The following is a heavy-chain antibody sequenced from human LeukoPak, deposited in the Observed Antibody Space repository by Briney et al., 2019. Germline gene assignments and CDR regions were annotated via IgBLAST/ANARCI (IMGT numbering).Heavy chain of an antibody. J-gene: IGHJ4*02. Sequence: PSETLSLTCTVSGGSLSSYYWSWIRQPPGKGLEWIGYIYYSGSAKYNLSLKSRVTISVDTSKNQFSLKLSSVTAGDTAVYYCARAPGIAAAGTHFDFWGQGTLVTVSS. CDR1: GGSLSSYY. CDR2: IYYSGSA. CDR3: ARAPGIAAAGTHFDF. D-gene: IGHD6-13*01. V-gene: IGHV4-59*01.